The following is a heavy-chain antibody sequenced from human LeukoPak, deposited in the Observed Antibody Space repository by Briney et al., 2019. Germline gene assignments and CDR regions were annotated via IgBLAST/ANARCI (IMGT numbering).Heavy chain of an antibody. CDR3: AKHRDYASGRSIFDY. J-gene: IGHJ4*02. Sequence: PGESLQISCKGSGYSFSSHWIGWVRQLPGKGLEWMGIIYPGDSDTRYSPSFQGEVTISADKSLSTAYLQWSSLKASDTAIYSCAKHRDYASGRSIFDYWGQGTLVTVSS. CDR2: IYPGDSDT. CDR1: GYSFSSHW. D-gene: IGHD3-10*01. V-gene: IGHV5-51*01.